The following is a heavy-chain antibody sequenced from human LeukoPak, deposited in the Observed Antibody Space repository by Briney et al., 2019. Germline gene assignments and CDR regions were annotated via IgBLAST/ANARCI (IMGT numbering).Heavy chain of an antibody. J-gene: IGHJ6*02. CDR2: ISNESSAV. CDR1: GFSLGDYS. V-gene: IGHV3-48*02. CDR3: ARDATPCFGGRCYDHYYYAMDV. Sequence: GGSLRLSCAASGFSLGDYSMNWVRQSPGKGLEWVSYISNESSAVYHADSVKGRFTISRDNAKNSLYLQMNSLRDEDTAVYYCARDATPCFGGRCYDHYYYAMDVWGQGTTVTVSS. D-gene: IGHD2-15*01.